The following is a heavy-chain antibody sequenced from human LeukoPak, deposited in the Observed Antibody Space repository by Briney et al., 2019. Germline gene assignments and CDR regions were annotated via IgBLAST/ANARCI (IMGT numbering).Heavy chain of an antibody. CDR1: GFTFSGYS. CDR3: PRQSYASGWNPFDY. J-gene: IGHJ4*02. D-gene: IGHD6-19*01. V-gene: IGHV3-21*04. CDR2: ISSSSSYI. Sequence: PGGSLRLSCAASGFTFSGYSMNWVRQAPGKGLEWVSSISSSSSYIYYADSVKGRFTISRDNSRDTLYLQMNSLTAEDTAIYYCPRQSYASGWNPFDYWGQGILVTVSS.